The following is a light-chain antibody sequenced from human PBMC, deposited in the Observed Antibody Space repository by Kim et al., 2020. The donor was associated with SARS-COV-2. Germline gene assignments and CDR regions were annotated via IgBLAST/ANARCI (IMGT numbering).Light chain of an antibody. CDR2: DAS. CDR1: QTVSTSY. Sequence: EIVLTQSPGTLSLSPGERATLSCRASQTVSTSYLAWYQQKPGQAPRLLINDASRRATGIPDRFSGSGSGTDFTLTISRLETEDFAVYYCQQYASSPTTFGGGTKVDIK. V-gene: IGKV3-20*01. J-gene: IGKJ4*01. CDR3: QQYASSPTT.